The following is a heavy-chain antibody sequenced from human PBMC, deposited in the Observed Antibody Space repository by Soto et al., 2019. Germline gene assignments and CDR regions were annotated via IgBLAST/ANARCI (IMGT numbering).Heavy chain of an antibody. CDR1: GYSFTSYW. CDR2: IYPGDSDT. V-gene: IGHV5-51*01. CDR3: ARHVVIGAAAGSPYYYYGMDV. D-gene: IGHD6-13*01. J-gene: IGHJ6*02. Sequence: GESLKISCKGSGYSFTSYWIGWVRQMPGKGLEWMGIIYPGDSDTRRSPSFQGQVTISADKSISTAYLQWSSLKASDTAMYYCARHVVIGAAAGSPYYYYGMDVWGQGTTVTVSS.